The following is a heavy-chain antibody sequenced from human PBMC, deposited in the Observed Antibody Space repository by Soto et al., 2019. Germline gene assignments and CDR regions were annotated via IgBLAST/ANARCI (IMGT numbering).Heavy chain of an antibody. CDR2: IKSKTDGGTT. J-gene: IGHJ3*02. Sequence: GGSLRLSCAASGFTFSNAWMNWVRQAPGKGLEWVGRIKSKTDGGTTDYAAPVKGRFTISRDDSKNTLYLQMSSLKTEDTAVYYCTTAHYDILTGYRDAFDIWGQGTMVTVSS. CDR3: TTAHYDILTGYRDAFDI. D-gene: IGHD3-9*01. CDR1: GFTFSNAW. V-gene: IGHV3-15*07.